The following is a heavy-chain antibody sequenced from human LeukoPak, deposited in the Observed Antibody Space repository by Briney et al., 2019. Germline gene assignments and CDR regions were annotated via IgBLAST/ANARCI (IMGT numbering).Heavy chain of an antibody. D-gene: IGHD2-2*01. V-gene: IGHV4-59*01. CDR3: ARVSLYCSSTNCRDAFDI. CDR1: GGSISRYY. CDR2: IYYSGST. J-gene: IGHJ3*02. Sequence: PSKTLSLTWTVSGGSISRYYWSWIRQSPGKGLAWIGNIYYSGSTNYNPSLKSRVTISVDTSKNQFSLKLSSVTAADTAVYYCARVSLYCSSTNCRDAFDIWGQGTMVTVSS.